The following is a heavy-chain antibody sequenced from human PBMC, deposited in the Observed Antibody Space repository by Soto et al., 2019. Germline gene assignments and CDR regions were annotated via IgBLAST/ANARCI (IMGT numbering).Heavy chain of an antibody. V-gene: IGHV4-30-4*01. J-gene: IGHJ3*02. CDR1: GGSISSNNYY. CDR3: ARDFDDTKPHDAFDI. Sequence: QVQLQESGPGLVKPSETLSLTCTVSGGSISSNNYYWSWIRQPPGKGLEWIGYIYYSGSTYYNPSLKSRVTISLDTSKNQFSLKLRSVTAADTAVYYCARDFDDTKPHDAFDIWGQGTMVTVSS. D-gene: IGHD2-8*01. CDR2: IYYSGST.